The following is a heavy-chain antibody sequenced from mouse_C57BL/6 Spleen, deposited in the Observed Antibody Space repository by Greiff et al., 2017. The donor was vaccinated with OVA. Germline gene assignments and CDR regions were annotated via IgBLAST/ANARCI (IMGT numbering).Heavy chain of an antibody. J-gene: IGHJ2*01. D-gene: IGHD3-3*01. Sequence: VQLQQSGAELVRPGASVKLSCKASGYTFTDYYINWVKQRPGQGLEWIARIYPGSGNTDYNEKFKGKATLTAEKSSSTAYMQLSSLTSEDSAVYFCARWGWEDFDYWGQGTTLTVSS. CDR3: ARWGWEDFDY. CDR1: GYTFTDYY. CDR2: IYPGSGNT. V-gene: IGHV1-76*01.